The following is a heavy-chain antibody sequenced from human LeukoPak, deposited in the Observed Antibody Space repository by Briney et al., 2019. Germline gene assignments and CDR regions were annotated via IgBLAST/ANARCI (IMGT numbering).Heavy chain of an antibody. CDR2: ISAYNGNT. V-gene: IGHV1-18*01. Sequence: ASVKVSCTASGYTFTSYGISWVRQAPGQGLEWMGWISAYNGNTNYAQKLQGRVTMTTDTSTSTAYMELRSLRSDDTAVYYCARDGSRIAVAGTLDYWGQGTLVTVSS. J-gene: IGHJ4*02. CDR3: ARDGSRIAVAGTLDY. CDR1: GYTFTSYG. D-gene: IGHD6-19*01.